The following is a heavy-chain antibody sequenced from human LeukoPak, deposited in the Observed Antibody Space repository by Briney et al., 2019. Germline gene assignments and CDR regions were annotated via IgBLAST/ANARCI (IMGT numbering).Heavy chain of an antibody. CDR2: IRYDGSNK. CDR3: ARVSGGAFDV. J-gene: IGHJ3*01. V-gene: IGHV3-30*02. CDR1: GFTFSSYG. D-gene: IGHD2-15*01. Sequence: GGSLRLSCAASGFTFSSYGMHWVRQAPGKGLEWVAFIRYDGSNKYYADSVKGRFTISRDNSKNTLYLQMNSPRADDTAVYYCARVSGGAFDVWGQGTLVTVSS.